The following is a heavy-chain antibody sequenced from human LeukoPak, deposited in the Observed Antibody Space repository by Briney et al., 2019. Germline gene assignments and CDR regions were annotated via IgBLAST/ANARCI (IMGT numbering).Heavy chain of an antibody. J-gene: IGHJ4*02. Sequence: ASVTVSCKASGYSLNTYGLNWLRLAPGPGLEWMGWISAFNGNTNYAQKSQGRATMTPDPSTTTGYMELRSLKSDDTAVYFCATGIRWDFDYWGQGTLVAVSS. D-gene: IGHD1-26*01. CDR3: ATGIRWDFDY. V-gene: IGHV1-18*01. CDR1: GYSLNTYG. CDR2: ISAFNGNT.